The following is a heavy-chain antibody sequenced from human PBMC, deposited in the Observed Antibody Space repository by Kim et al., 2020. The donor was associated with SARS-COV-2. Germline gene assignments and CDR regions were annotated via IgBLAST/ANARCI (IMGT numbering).Heavy chain of an antibody. J-gene: IGHJ5*01. Sequence: GGSLRLSCAASGFTFSNYWMSWVRQAPGKGLEWVANIKQDGTEKNYVDSVKGRFTISRDNAKNSLYLQMNKLRAEDTAMYYCASFDSWGQGSLVTVSS. CDR3: ASFDS. CDR1: GFTFSNYW. V-gene: IGHV3-7*01. CDR2: IKQDGTEK.